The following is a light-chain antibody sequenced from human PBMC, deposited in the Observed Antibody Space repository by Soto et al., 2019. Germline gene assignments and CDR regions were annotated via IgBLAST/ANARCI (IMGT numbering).Light chain of an antibody. J-gene: IGKJ4*01. CDR1: QGIGDT. Sequence: EIVMTQSPATLSVSPGGGATLSCRASQGIGDTLAWYQQKPGQTPRLLIYDTSIRATGVPARFSGSRSGAEFTLTISSLQSEDFAVYYCQHCVNWPLTFGGGTKVESK. V-gene: IGKV3-15*01. CDR2: DTS. CDR3: QHCVNWPLT.